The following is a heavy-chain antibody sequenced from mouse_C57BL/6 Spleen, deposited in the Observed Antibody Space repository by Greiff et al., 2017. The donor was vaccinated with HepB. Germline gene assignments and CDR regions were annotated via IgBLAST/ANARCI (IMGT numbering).Heavy chain of an antibody. Sequence: QVQLQQPGAELVMPGASVKLSCKASGYTFTSYWMHWVKQRPGQGLEWIGEIDPSDSYTNYNQKFKGKSTLTVDKSSSTAYMQLSSLTSEDSAVYYCALNWDKDYWCQGTTLTVSS. CDR1: GYTFTSYW. J-gene: IGHJ2*01. CDR3: ALNWDKDY. V-gene: IGHV1-69*01. CDR2: IDPSDSYT. D-gene: IGHD4-1*01.